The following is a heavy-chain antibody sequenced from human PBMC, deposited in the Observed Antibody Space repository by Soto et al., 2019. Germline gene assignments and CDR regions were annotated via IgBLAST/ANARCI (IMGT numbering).Heavy chain of an antibody. Sequence: PSETLSLTCTVSGGSISGTDYYWTWIRQPPGKGLEWIGYIYSSGATSYNPSLESRVTISGDTSKNQFSLKLNSVTAADTAVYYCAKSYSSNWYDYFDYWGQGTLVTVSS. CDR1: GGSISGTDYY. CDR2: IYSSGAT. J-gene: IGHJ4*02. D-gene: IGHD6-13*01. CDR3: AKSYSSNWYDYFDY. V-gene: IGHV4-30-4*01.